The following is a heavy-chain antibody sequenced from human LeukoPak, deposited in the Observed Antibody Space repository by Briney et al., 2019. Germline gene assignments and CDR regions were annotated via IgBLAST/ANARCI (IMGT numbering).Heavy chain of an antibody. CDR3: AKSSYYDASGYYREYYFDY. J-gene: IGHJ4*02. V-gene: IGHV3-23*01. CDR1: RFTFSSYG. CDR2: ISGSGGST. D-gene: IGHD3-22*01. Sequence: GGSLRLSCAASRFTFSSYGMSWVRQAPGKGLEWVSSISGSGGSTYYADSVKGRFTISRDNSKNTLYLQMNSLRDEDTAVYYCAKSSYYDASGYYREYYFDYWGQGTLVTVSS.